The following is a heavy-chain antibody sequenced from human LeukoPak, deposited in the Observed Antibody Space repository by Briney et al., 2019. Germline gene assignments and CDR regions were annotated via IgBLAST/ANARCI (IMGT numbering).Heavy chain of an antibody. V-gene: IGHV3-74*01. J-gene: IGHJ4*02. CDR2: INSDGSWT. Sequence: GGSLRLSCAASGFTFTSYWMHWVRQAPGKGLVWVSHINSDGSWTSYADSVKGRFTISKDNAKNTVYLQMNSLRAEDTAVYYCVSFYETYWGRGTLVTVSS. CDR1: GFTFTSYW. D-gene: IGHD2/OR15-2a*01. CDR3: VSFYETY.